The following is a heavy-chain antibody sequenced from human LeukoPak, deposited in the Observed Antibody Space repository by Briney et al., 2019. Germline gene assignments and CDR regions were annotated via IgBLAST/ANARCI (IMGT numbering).Heavy chain of an antibody. J-gene: IGHJ6*02. V-gene: IGHV1-2*02. D-gene: IGHD2/OR15-2a*01. Sequence: ASVKVSCKASGYTFTGYYMHWVRQAPGQGLEWMGWSNPNSGGTNYAQKFQGRVTMTRDTSISTAYMELSRLRSDDTAVYYCAGVPLDFRDPQGMDVWGQGTTVTVSS. CDR2: SNPNSGGT. CDR1: GYTFTGYY. CDR3: AGVPLDFRDPQGMDV.